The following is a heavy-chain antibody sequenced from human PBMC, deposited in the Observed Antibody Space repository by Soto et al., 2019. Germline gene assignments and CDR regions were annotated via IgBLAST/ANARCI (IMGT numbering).Heavy chain of an antibody. D-gene: IGHD5-12*01. Sequence: EVQLLESGGGLVQPRESLRLSCAASGFTFSSYAMSWVRQAPGKGLEWVSGISGSGGSTYYADSVKGRFTISRDNSKNTLYLQMHSLRAEDTAVYYCARTLRAYSGYPDYWGQGTLVTVSS. CDR3: ARTLRAYSGYPDY. CDR1: GFTFSSYA. J-gene: IGHJ4*02. V-gene: IGHV3-23*01. CDR2: ISGSGGST.